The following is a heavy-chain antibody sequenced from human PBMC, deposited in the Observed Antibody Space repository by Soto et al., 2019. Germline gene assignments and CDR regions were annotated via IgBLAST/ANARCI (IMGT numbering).Heavy chain of an antibody. J-gene: IGHJ4*02. CDR3: ARDLDTYYYDSSGYYTFDY. Sequence: ASVKVSCKASGYTFTSYGISWVRQAPGQGLEWMGWISAYNGNTNYAQKLQGRVTMTTDTSTSTAYMELRSLRSDDTAVYYCARDLDTYYYDSSGYYTFDYWGQGTLVTVYS. CDR2: ISAYNGNT. D-gene: IGHD3-22*01. CDR1: GYTFTSYG. V-gene: IGHV1-18*04.